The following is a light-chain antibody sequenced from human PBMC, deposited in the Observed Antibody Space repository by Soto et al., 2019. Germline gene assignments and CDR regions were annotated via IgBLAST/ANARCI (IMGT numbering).Light chain of an antibody. J-gene: IGKJ1*01. CDR3: QQYNNWPWT. CDR2: GAS. V-gene: IGKV3-15*01. CDR1: QSISDT. Sequence: IVLTQSPATLSVSPGDTATLSCRASQSISDTLAWYQQKPGQAPRLLIYGASKRATGFPARFSGSGSGTDFTLTISSLQSEDFAVYYCQQYNNWPWTFGQGTKVDIK.